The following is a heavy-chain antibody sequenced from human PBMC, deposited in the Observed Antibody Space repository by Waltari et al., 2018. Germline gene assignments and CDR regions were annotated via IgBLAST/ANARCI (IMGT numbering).Heavy chain of an antibody. CDR3: AKEGVAVDY. Sequence: EVQLLESGGGLEQPGGSLRLSCAASGFTFSSYAMSWVRQAPGKGLEWVSVIYSGGSTYYADSVKGRFTISRDNSKNTLYLQMNSLRAEDTAVYYCAKEGVAVDYWGQGTLVTVSS. CDR2: IYSGGST. CDR1: GFTFSSYA. V-gene: IGHV3-23*03. D-gene: IGHD6-19*01. J-gene: IGHJ4*02.